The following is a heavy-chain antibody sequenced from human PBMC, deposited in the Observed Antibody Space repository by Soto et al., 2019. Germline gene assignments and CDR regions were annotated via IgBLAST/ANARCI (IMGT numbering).Heavy chain of an antibody. D-gene: IGHD4-17*01. CDR2: MCYDGTNK. CDR3: ARGRDTMTTVTEIGF. V-gene: IGHV3-33*01. J-gene: IGHJ4*02. CDR1: GFTLSSYG. Sequence: QVQVVESGGGVVQSGRSLRLSCAVSGFTLSSYGIYCVRQAPGKGLEWVALMCYDGTNKYYGESVKGRLTISRDDSKHTLYLQMNSLRAEDTAVDFCARGRDTMTTVTEIGFWGQGTPVTVS.